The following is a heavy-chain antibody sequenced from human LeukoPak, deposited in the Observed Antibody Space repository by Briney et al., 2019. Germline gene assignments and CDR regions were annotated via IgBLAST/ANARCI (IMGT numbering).Heavy chain of an antibody. Sequence: SETLSLICSVSGDSISMHYWSWIRQPPGKGLEWIGEINHSGSTNHNPSLKSRVTMSVDTSKNQFSLKVSSVTAADTAVYYCARVFDSGSQAYFYYMDVWGKGTTVTISS. CDR3: ARVFDSGSQAYFYYMDV. CDR2: INHSGST. CDR1: GDSISMHY. V-gene: IGHV4-59*11. D-gene: IGHD3-10*01. J-gene: IGHJ6*03.